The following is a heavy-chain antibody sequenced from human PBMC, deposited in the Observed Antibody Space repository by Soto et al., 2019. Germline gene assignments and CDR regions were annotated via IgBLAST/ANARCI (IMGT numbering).Heavy chain of an antibody. D-gene: IGHD3-22*01. J-gene: IGHJ4*02. CDR3: ARVGSSGYSVDY. CDR2: IIPIFGTA. V-gene: IGHV1-69*01. CDR1: GVTFSSYA. Sequence: QVQLVQSGAEVKKPGSSVKVSCKASGVTFSSYAISWVRQAPGQGLEWMGGIIPIFGTANYAQKFQGRVTITADDSTRPAYMELSSLRYADTAVYYCARVGSSGYSVDYWGQGTLVTVSS.